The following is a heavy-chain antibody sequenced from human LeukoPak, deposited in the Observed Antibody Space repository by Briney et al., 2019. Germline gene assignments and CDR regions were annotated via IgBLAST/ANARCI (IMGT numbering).Heavy chain of an antibody. Sequence: GGSLRLSCVVSGFTVSGTYISWSRQAPGKGLEWVALIRFDGANKYYADSVKGRFTISRDNSKNTLYLQMNSLRAEDTAVYYCTRDTSPPFYHYFDYWGQGILVTVSS. V-gene: IGHV3-30*02. CDR2: IRFDGANK. CDR3: TRDTSPPFYHYFDY. CDR1: GFTVSGTY. J-gene: IGHJ4*02. D-gene: IGHD1-26*01.